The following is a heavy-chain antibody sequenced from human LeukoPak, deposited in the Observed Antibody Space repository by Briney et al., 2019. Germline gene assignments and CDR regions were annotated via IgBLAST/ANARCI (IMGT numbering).Heavy chain of an antibody. CDR2: ISSSGSAI. CDR3: ARDSSSWPDY. CDR1: GFTFSDYY. V-gene: IGHV3-11*01. D-gene: IGHD6-13*01. J-gene: IGHJ4*02. Sequence: GSLRLSCAASGFTFSDYYMNWIRQAPGKGLEWISYISSSGSAIYYADSVKGRFTISRDNAKNSLYLQMNSLRAEDTAVYYCARDSSSWPDYWGQGTLVTVSS.